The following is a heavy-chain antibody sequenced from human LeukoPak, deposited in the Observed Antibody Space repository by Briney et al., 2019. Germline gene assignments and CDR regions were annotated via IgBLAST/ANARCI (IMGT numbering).Heavy chain of an antibody. D-gene: IGHD6-19*01. CDR3: AKSGSVWYYFDY. V-gene: IGHV3-23*01. Sequence: GGSLRLSCVASGFTFSNYGMSWVRQAPGKGLEWVSAITASGGNTEYADSVKGRFTISRDNSKNTLYLQMNSLRAEDTAVYYCAKSGSVWYYFDYWGQGTLVTASS. CDR2: ITASGGNT. CDR1: GFTFSNYG. J-gene: IGHJ4*02.